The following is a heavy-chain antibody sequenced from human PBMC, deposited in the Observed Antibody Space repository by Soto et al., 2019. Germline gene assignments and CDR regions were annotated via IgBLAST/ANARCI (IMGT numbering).Heavy chain of an antibody. Sequence: QVQLQESGPGLVKPSGTLSLTCTVSGGSISSYYWSWIRQPPGKGLEWIGNIYYSGRTNYTPPLKSRVTISVDTSKIQFSLTLSSVTAADTAVYYCARERITMIADAFDIWGQWTMVTFSS. CDR2: IYYSGRT. D-gene: IGHD3-22*01. CDR1: GGSISSYY. V-gene: IGHV4-59*01. J-gene: IGHJ3*02. CDR3: ARERITMIADAFDI.